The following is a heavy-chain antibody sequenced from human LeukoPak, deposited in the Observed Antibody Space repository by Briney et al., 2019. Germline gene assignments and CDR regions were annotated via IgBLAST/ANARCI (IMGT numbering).Heavy chain of an antibody. CDR3: ARQHYYGSGSRYTFDI. CDR1: GGSISSYY. CDR2: ISYSGST. J-gene: IGHJ3*02. Sequence: SETLSLTCTVSGGSISSYYWSWIRQPPGKGLEWIGYISYSGSTSYNPSLKSRVTISVDTSKNQFSLKLSSVTAADTAVYYCARQHYYGSGSRYTFDIWGQGTMVTVSS. D-gene: IGHD3-10*01. V-gene: IGHV4-59*08.